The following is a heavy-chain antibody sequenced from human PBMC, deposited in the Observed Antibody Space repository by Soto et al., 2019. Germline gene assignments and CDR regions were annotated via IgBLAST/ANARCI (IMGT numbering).Heavy chain of an antibody. Sequence: VESGGGSVQPGGSLRLSCVGSGYTFSRYSMNWVRQAPGKGLEWISHISGSGYTKYYADSVRGRFNISGDNANMSLYLQLNSLRDDDTAVYYCARGDDFSYFDPWGQGILVTVSS. CDR3: ARGDDFSYFDP. CDR2: ISGSGYTK. CDR1: GYTFSRYS. J-gene: IGHJ5*02. V-gene: IGHV3-48*02. D-gene: IGHD3-3*01.